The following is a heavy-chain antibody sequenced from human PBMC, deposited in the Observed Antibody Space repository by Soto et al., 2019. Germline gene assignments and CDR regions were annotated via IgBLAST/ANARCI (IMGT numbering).Heavy chain of an antibody. V-gene: IGHV4-39*01. CDR1: GGSISSSSYY. J-gene: IGHJ5*02. CDR2: IYYSGST. CDR3: ARGAEDIVLMVYANPRIQKNNWFDP. Sequence: SETLSLTCTVSGGSISSSSYYWGWIRQPPGKGLEWIGSIYYSGSTYYNPSLKSRVTISVDTSKNQFSLKLSSVTAADTAVYYCARGAEDIVLMVYANPRIQKNNWFDPWGQGTLVTVSS. D-gene: IGHD2-8*01.